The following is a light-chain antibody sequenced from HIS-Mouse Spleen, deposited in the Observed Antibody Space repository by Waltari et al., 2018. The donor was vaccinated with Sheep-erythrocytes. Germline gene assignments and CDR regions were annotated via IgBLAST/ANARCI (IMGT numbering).Light chain of an antibody. Sequence: NFMLTQPHSVSESPGKTVTISCTRSSGSIASNYVRWSQQRPGSAPTTVIYEDNQRPSGVPDRFSGSIDSSSNSASLTISGLKTEDEADYYCQSYDSSNHGVFGGGTKLTVL. CDR1: SGSIASNY. V-gene: IGLV6-57*04. CDR3: QSYDSSNHGV. J-gene: IGLJ3*02. CDR2: EDN.